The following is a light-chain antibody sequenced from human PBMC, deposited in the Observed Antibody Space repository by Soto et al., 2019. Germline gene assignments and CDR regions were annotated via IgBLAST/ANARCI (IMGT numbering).Light chain of an antibody. CDR3: QQSYSTPRIT. V-gene: IGKV1-39*01. CDR2: AAS. CDR1: QSISSY. Sequence: IQITQSPSSLSASVGHTVTITCRASQSISSYLNWYQQKPGKAPKLLIYAASSLQSGVPSRFSGSGSGTDFTLTISSLQPEDFATYYCQQSYSTPRITFGQGTRLEI. J-gene: IGKJ5*01.